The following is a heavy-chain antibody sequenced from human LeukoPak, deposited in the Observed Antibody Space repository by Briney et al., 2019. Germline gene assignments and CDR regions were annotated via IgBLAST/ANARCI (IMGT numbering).Heavy chain of an antibody. CDR1: GGSISSYY. CDR2: IYYSGST. J-gene: IGHJ4*02. CDR3: ARGVRDPTYYYDSSGSYYFDY. D-gene: IGHD3-22*01. Sequence: SETLSLTCTVSGGSISSYYWSWIRQPPGKGLEWIGYIYYSGSTNYIPSLKSRVTISVDTSKNQFSLKLSSVTAADTAVYYCARGVRDPTYYYDSSGSYYFDYWGQGTLVTVSS. V-gene: IGHV4-59*01.